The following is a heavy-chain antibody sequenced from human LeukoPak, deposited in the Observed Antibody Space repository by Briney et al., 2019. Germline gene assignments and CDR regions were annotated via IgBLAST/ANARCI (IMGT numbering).Heavy chain of an antibody. Sequence: PGGSLRLSCKVSGFTVTNAWMHWVRQAPGKGLVWVSRINSDGSSTSYADSVKGRFTISRDNAKNTLYLQMNSLRAEDTAVYYCASGARGAPSMDVWGQGTTVTVSS. J-gene: IGHJ6*02. CDR3: ASGARGAPSMDV. V-gene: IGHV3-74*01. CDR1: GFTVTNAW. CDR2: INSDGSST.